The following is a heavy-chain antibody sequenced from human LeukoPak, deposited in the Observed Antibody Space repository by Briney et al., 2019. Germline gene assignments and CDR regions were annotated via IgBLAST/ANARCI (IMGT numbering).Heavy chain of an antibody. CDR3: AVGIAAAGALY. D-gene: IGHD6-13*01. Sequence: GGSLRLSCAASGFTFSSYSMNWVRQAPGKGLEWVSSISSSSSYIYYADSVKGRFTISRDNAKNSLYLQMNSLRAEDTAVYYCAVGIAAAGALYWGQGTLVTVSS. CDR2: ISSSSSYI. J-gene: IGHJ4*02. V-gene: IGHV3-21*01. CDR1: GFTFSSYS.